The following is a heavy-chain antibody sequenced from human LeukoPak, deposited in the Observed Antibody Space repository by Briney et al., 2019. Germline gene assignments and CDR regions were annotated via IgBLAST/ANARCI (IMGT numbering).Heavy chain of an antibody. CDR2: LIGSSGAT. CDR1: GFTFSNYA. D-gene: IGHD5-12*01. J-gene: IGHJ4*02. V-gene: IGHV3-23*01. CDR3: AKGAYDYIEIAYFDY. Sequence: GGSLTLSCAASGFTFSNYAMNWVRQAPGKGLEGVAVLIGSSGATDYPHPVKGRFTISRDNSKNTLFLQMSSLRAEDTAIYYCAKGAYDYIEIAYFDYWGQGALVTVSS.